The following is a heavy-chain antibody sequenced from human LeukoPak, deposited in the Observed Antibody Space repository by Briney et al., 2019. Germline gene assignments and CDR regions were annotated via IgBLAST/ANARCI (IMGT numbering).Heavy chain of an antibody. V-gene: IGHV3-48*03. Sequence: GGSLRLSCAASGFTFSTYEMNWVRQAPGKGLEGVSYISSSGSTIYYADSVKGRFTISRDNAKNSLYLQMNSLRAEDTAVYYCARDLIAAAEKKTYYYGMDVWGQGTTVTVSS. CDR2: ISSSGSTI. CDR3: ARDLIAAAEKKTYYYGMDV. J-gene: IGHJ6*02. CDR1: GFTFSTYE. D-gene: IGHD6-13*01.